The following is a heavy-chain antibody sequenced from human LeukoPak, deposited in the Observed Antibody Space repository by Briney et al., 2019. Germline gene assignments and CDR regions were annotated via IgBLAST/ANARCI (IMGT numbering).Heavy chain of an antibody. J-gene: IGHJ5*02. CDR3: AKDTREYSRRPNWFDP. D-gene: IGHD6-13*01. V-gene: IGHV3-23*01. Sequence: PGGSLRLSCAASGFTFSSYAMSWVRQAPGKGLEWVSTISGSGGNTYYAESVKGRFAISRDNSKNTLYLHMNSLRAEDTAIYYCAKDTREYSRRPNWFDPWGQGTLVTVSS. CDR1: GFTFSSYA. CDR2: ISGSGGNT.